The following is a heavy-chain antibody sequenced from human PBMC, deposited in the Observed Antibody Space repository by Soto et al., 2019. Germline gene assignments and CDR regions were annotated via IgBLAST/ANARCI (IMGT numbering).Heavy chain of an antibody. V-gene: IGHV1-18*01. D-gene: IGHD2-2*01. CDR3: ARDRYCSSTSCYGTWFDP. J-gene: IGHJ5*02. CDR2: ISAYNGNT. Sequence: ASVKFSCKASGYTFTSYGISWVRQAPGQGLEWMGWISAYNGNTNYAQKLQGRVTMTTDTSTSTAYMELRSLRSDDTAVYYCARDRYCSSTSCYGTWFDPWGQGTLVTVSS. CDR1: GYTFTSYG.